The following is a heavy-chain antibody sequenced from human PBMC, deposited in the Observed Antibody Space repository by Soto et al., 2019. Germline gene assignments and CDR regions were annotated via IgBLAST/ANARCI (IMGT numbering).Heavy chain of an antibody. CDR2: ISGSGFRT. CDR1: GFSFSNYA. V-gene: IGHV3-23*01. CDR3: AKADRDFWSGYFRHYFDN. J-gene: IGHJ4*02. Sequence: EMQLLESGGGLVQPGGSLRLACAASGFSFSNYAMTWVRQAPGKGLEWVAIISGSGFRTYYAGSVKGRITISRDNSKNTLYLQLNSLRAEETAVYYCAKADRDFWSGYFRHYFDNWGQGTVVTVSS. D-gene: IGHD3-3*01.